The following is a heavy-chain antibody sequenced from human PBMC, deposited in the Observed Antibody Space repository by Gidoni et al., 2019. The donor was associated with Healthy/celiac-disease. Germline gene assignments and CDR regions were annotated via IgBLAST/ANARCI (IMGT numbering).Heavy chain of an antibody. V-gene: IGHV3-48*01. CDR1: GFTFSSYS. CDR3: ARGPSGDNYYYGMDV. CDR2: ISSSSSTI. D-gene: IGHD2-21*02. Sequence: EVHLVESGGGLVHPGGSLRLSCAASGFTFSSYSMNWVRQAPGKGLEWVSYISSSSSTIYYADSVKGRFTISRDNAKNSLYLQMNSLRAEDTAVYYCARGPSGDNYYYGMDVWGQGTTVTVSS. J-gene: IGHJ6*02.